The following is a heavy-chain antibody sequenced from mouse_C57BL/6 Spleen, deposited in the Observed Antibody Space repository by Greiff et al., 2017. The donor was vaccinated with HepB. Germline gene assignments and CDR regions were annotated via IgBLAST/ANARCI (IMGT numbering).Heavy chain of an antibody. J-gene: IGHJ3*01. CDR1: GFTFSSYA. CDR2: ISDGGSYT. V-gene: IGHV5-4*03. D-gene: IGHD3-2*02. CDR3: ARPGLSAWFAY. Sequence: EVMLVESGGGLVKPGGSLKLSCAASGFTFSSYAMSWVRQTPEKRLEWVATISDGGSYTYYPDNVKGRFTISRDNAKNNLYLQMSHLKSEDTAMYYCARPGLSAWFAYWGQGTLVTVSA.